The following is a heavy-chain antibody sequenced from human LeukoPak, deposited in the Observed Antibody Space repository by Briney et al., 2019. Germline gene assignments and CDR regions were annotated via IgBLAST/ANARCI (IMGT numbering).Heavy chain of an antibody. J-gene: IGHJ4*02. CDR2: IIPVFGTT. CDR3: ARCSPGDSSNFYAVLQY. V-gene: IGHV1-69*06. Sequence: SVKVSCKASGGTFRSYAVSWVRLTPGQGLEWLGGIIPVFGTTTYAQKFQAKVTMTADKSTNTAYLEISSLTSDDTAVYYCARCSPGDSSNFYAVLQYWGKGTQVTVST. CDR1: GGTFRSYA. D-gene: IGHD3-22*01.